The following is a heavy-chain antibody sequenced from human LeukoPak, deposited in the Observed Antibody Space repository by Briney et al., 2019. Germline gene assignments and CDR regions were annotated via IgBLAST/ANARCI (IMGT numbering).Heavy chain of an antibody. D-gene: IGHD3-10*01. Sequence: GASVKVSCKASGYTFTNYGISWVRQAPGQGLEWMGWISAYNGNTNYAQKLQGRVTMTTDTSTSTVYMELSSLTFDDTAVYYCAREKGVRGPRGNWFDPWGQGTLVTVSS. J-gene: IGHJ5*02. CDR3: AREKGVRGPRGNWFDP. CDR2: ISAYNGNT. CDR1: GYTFTNYG. V-gene: IGHV1-18*01.